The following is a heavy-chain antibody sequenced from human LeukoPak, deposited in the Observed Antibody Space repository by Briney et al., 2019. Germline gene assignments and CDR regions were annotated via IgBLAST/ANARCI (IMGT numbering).Heavy chain of an antibody. D-gene: IGHD1-1*01. CDR2: INPNSGGT. CDR3: ARDAARTTAPDDY. V-gene: IGHV1-2*02. Sequence: ASVKVSCKASGYSFTDYYMHWVRRAPGQGLEWMGWINPNSGGTNYAQNFQGRVTMTRDTSISTAYIELSRLTSDDTAVYYCARDAARTTAPDDYWGQGTLVTVSS. J-gene: IGHJ4*02. CDR1: GYSFTDYY.